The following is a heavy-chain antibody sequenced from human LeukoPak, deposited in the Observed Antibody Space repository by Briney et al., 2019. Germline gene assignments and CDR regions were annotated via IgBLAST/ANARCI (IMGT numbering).Heavy chain of an antibody. CDR3: ARARIDY. CDR2: IKDDGSEK. Sequence: PGGSLRLSCVGSGFTFSSYWMTWVRQAPGKGLGGVANIKDDGSEKYSVDSVKGRFTISRDNAKNLLYLQMSSLRAEDTAVYYCARARIDYWGQGTLVTVSS. V-gene: IGHV3-7*04. D-gene: IGHD1-14*01. J-gene: IGHJ4*02. CDR1: GFTFSSYW.